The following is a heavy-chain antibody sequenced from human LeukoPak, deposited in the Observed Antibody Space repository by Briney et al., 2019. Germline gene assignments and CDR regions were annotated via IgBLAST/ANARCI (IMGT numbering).Heavy chain of an antibody. D-gene: IGHD3-10*01. V-gene: IGHV7-4-1*02. CDR2: INTGTGNP. J-gene: IGHJ4*02. CDR3: ASIGAQSFDY. Sequence: GASVKVSCKTSGYSFTSYAINWVRQAHGQGLEFMGWINTGTGNPTYAQGFTGRFVFSLDASVSTAYLQISTLKAEDTAVYYCASIGAQSFDYWGQGSLVTVSS. CDR1: GYSFTSYA.